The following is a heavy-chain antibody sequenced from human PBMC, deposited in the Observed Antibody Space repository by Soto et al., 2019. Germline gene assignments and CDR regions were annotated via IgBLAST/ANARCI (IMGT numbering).Heavy chain of an antibody. V-gene: IGHV3-30*03. Sequence: QVQLVESGGGVVQPGRSLRLSCAASGFTFSSYGMHWVRQAPGKGLEWVAVISYDGSNKYYADSVKGRFTISRDNSKNTXXLQMNSLRAEDTAVYYCARCSRPGGSCAPFYGMDVWGQGTTVTVSS. CDR2: ISYDGSNK. CDR3: ARCSRPGGSCAPFYGMDV. D-gene: IGHD2-15*01. J-gene: IGHJ6*02. CDR1: GFTFSSYG.